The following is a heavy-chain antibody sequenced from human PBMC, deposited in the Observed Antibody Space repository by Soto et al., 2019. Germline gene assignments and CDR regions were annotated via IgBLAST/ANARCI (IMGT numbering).Heavy chain of an antibody. J-gene: IGHJ6*02. CDR1: GYTFTSYA. CDR3: ARDSLTRVYYYYGMDV. Sequence: ASVKVSCKASGYTFTSYAMHWVRQAPGQRLEWMGWINAGNGNTKYSQKFQGRVTITRDTSASTAYMELSSLRSEDTTVYYCARDSLTRVYYYYGMDVWGQGTKVTVSS. V-gene: IGHV1-3*01. CDR2: INAGNGNT. D-gene: IGHD3-9*01.